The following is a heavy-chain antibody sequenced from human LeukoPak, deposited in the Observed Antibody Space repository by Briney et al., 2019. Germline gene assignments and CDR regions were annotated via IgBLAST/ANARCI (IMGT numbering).Heavy chain of an antibody. V-gene: IGHV4-59*08. CDR2: IYYSGST. Sequence: SETLSLTCTVSGGSISSHYWRWLRQPPGGGREWIGYIYYSGSTTYPPSLKSRVYISLVTSKNQFSLKLSYVTVADTAVYYCARFKYDFWSGSRSYYFYGMDVWGQGTTVTVSS. CDR3: ARFKYDFWSGSRSYYFYGMDV. J-gene: IGHJ6*02. D-gene: IGHD3-3*01. CDR1: GGSISSHY.